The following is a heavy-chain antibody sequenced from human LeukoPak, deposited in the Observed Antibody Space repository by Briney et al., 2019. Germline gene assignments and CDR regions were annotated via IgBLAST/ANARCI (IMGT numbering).Heavy chain of an antibody. D-gene: IGHD1-1*01. V-gene: IGHV3-23*01. Sequence: GGSLRLSCAASGFTFSSIAMPWVRQAPGKGLEWVSTIRSNGETTYNADSVKGRFTISRDNSKKTLYLQLNSLRVEHTAIYYCAKGQELDDGVFDSWGQGTLVTVSS. CDR2: IRSNGETT. CDR3: AKGQELDDGVFDS. CDR1: GFTFSSIA. J-gene: IGHJ4*02.